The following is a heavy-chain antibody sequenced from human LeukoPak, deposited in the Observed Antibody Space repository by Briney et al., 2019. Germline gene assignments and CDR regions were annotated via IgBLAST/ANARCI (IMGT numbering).Heavy chain of an antibody. V-gene: IGHV3-7*04. CDR1: GFTFSNYW. CDR3: GREIPGGTTSLDC. CDR2: IKEDGSDK. J-gene: IGHJ4*02. Sequence: GGSLRLSCAASGFTFSNYWMSWVRQAPGKGLEWVANIKEDGSDKNYVDSVRGRFTISRDNAKNALYLQMNSLRAEDTAVYYCGREIPGGTTSLDCWGQGTAVTVSS. D-gene: IGHD1-7*01.